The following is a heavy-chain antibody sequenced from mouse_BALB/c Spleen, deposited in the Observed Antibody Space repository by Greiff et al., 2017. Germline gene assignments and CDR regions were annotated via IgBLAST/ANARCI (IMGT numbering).Heavy chain of an antibody. CDR2: ISYSGST. CDR3: ARWGYAYYAMDY. D-gene: IGHD3-1*01. V-gene: IGHV3-2*02. J-gene: IGHJ4*01. Sequence: EVKLVESGPGLVKPSQSLSLTCTVTGYSITSDYAWNWIRQFPGNKLEWMGYISYSGSTSYNPSLKSRISITRDTSKNQFFLQLNSVTTEDTATYYCARWGYAYYAMDYWGQGTSVTVSS. CDR1: GYSITSDYA.